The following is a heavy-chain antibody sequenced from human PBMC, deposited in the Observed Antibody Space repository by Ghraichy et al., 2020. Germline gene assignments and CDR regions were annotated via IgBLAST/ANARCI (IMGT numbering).Heavy chain of an antibody. V-gene: IGHV3-11*01. CDR3: ARSTVVTRFDY. D-gene: IGHD4-23*01. J-gene: IGHJ4*02. Sequence: GGSLRLSCAASGFTFSDYYMSWIRQAPGKGLEWVSYISSSGSTIYYAASVKGRFTISRDNAKNSLYLQMNSLRAEDTAVYYCARSTVVTRFDYWGQGTLVTVSS. CDR1: GFTFSDYY. CDR2: ISSSGSTI.